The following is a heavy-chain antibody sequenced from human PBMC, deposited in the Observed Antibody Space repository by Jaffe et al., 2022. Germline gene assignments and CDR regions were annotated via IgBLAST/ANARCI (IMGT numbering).Heavy chain of an antibody. J-gene: IGHJ6*03. Sequence: QVQLVQSGAEVKKPGSSVKVSCKASGGTFSSYAISWVRQAPGQGLEWMGGIIPIFGTANYAQKFQGRVTITADESTSTAYMELSSLRSEDTAVYYCAREFYDFWSGDRTTYYYYYYMDVWGKGTTVTVSS. D-gene: IGHD3-3*01. CDR1: GGTFSSYA. CDR2: IIPIFGTA. V-gene: IGHV1-69*01. CDR3: AREFYDFWSGDRTTYYYYYYMDV.